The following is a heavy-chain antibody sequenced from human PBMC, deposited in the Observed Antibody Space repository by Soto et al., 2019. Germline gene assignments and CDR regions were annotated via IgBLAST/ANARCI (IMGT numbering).Heavy chain of an antibody. CDR1: GFTFSSYA. Sequence: GGSLRLSCAASGFTFSSYAMSWVRQAPGKGLEWVSAISGSGGSTYYADSVKGRFTISRDNSKNTLYLQMNSLRAEDTAVYYCAKFPSYSSSHPAYMDVWGKGTTVTVSS. CDR2: ISGSGGST. D-gene: IGHD6-6*01. J-gene: IGHJ6*03. V-gene: IGHV3-23*01. CDR3: AKFPSYSSSHPAYMDV.